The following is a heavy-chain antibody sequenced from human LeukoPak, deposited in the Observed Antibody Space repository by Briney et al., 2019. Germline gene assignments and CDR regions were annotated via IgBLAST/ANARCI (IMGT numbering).Heavy chain of an antibody. CDR2: IDHSGST. J-gene: IGHJ4*02. CDR1: GYSISSGYY. D-gene: IGHD4-23*01. Sequence: PSETLSLTCAVSGYSISSGYYWGWIRQPPGEGLEWIGSIDHSGSTYYNPSLRGRVTISVDTSKNQFSLKLPSVTAAATAVYYCARYYGGDSAIDYWGQGTLVTVSS. CDR3: ARYYGGDSAIDY. V-gene: IGHV4-38-2*01.